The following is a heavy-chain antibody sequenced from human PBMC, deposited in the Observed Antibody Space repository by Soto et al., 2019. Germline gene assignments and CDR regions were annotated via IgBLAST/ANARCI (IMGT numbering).Heavy chain of an antibody. D-gene: IGHD6-25*01. CDR3: ARGHGWGGYKARHYYYGMDV. J-gene: IGHJ6*02. V-gene: IGHV4-34*01. Sequence: QVQLQQWGAGLLKPSETLSLTCAVYGGSFSGYYWSWIRQPPGKGLEWIGEINHSASTNYNPSLKSGVTISVVTSKNQFSLKLSSVTAAGTAVYYCARGHGWGGYKARHYYYGMDVWGQGTTVTVSS. CDR2: INHSAST. CDR1: GGSFSGYY.